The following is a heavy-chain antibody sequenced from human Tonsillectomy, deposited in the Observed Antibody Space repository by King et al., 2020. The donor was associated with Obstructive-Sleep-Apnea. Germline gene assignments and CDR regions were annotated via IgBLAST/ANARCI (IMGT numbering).Heavy chain of an antibody. CDR3: ARSRVEGSGSYDPCFDY. D-gene: IGHD3-10*01. V-gene: IGHV4-31*03. CDR1: GGSISSGGYY. J-gene: IGHJ4*02. CDR2: IYYSGST. Sequence: QLQESGPGLVKPSQTLSLTCTVSGGSISSGGYYWSWIRQHPGKGLEWLGYIYYSGSTYYNPSLKSRVTISVDTSKNQFSLKLSSVTAADTAVYYCARSRVEGSGSYDPCFDYWGQGTLVTVSS.